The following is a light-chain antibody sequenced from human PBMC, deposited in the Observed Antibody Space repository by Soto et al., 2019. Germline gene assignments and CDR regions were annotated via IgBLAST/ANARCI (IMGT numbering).Light chain of an antibody. CDR2: KAS. J-gene: IGKJ1*01. CDR1: QSISSW. CDR3: QHYNTYPWT. V-gene: IGKV1-5*03. Sequence: DVQITQSLSILSAYVGDRVTITCRASQSISSWVAWYQQKPGKGPKLLIYKASHLESGVPSRFSGSGSGTEFTLTISSLQPGDFATYYCQHYNTYPWTFGHGTKVDVK.